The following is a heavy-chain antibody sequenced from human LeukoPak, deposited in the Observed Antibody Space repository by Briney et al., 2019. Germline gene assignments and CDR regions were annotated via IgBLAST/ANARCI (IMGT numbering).Heavy chain of an antibody. J-gene: IGHJ5*02. CDR3: ARSGDGNWFET. V-gene: IGHV1-18*01. CDR2: ISGYNGET. D-gene: IGHD1-26*01. CDR1: GYTFTSFG. Sequence: ASVNVSCKTSGYTFTSFGIGWVRQAPGQGLEWMGWISGYNGETNYAQKSQCRVTMTTDTSTSTAYMELRSLRSDDTAVYYCARSGDGNWFETWGQGTLVTVSS.